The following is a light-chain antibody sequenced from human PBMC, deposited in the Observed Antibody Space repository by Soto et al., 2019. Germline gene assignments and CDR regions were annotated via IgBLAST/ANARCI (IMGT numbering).Light chain of an antibody. V-gene: IGLV1-51*02. CDR3: GTWDSSLSGFV. CDR2: ENN. CDR1: SSNIENNY. J-gene: IGLJ1*01. Sequence: QSVLTQPPSVSAAPGQKVTISCSGSSSNIENNYVSWYQQLPGTAPKLLIYENNRRPLGIPVLFTGSRSGTSATLGITGLQTGDEADYYCGTWDSSLSGFVFGTGTKVTVL.